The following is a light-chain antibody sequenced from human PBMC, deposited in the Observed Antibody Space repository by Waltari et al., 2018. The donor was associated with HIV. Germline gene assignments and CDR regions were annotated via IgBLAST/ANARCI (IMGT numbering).Light chain of an antibody. CDR2: EVS. CDR3: CSYASTTDTYVV. J-gene: IGLJ2*01. CDR1: SSAVWSYNL. V-gene: IGLV2-23*02. Sequence: QSALTQPASVSGSPGQPITISCTGTSSAVWSYNLVSWYQQHPGKAPKLIIYEVSKRPSGVSNRFSGSKSGSTASLTISGLQPEDEADYCCCSYASTTDTYVVFGGGTKLTVL.